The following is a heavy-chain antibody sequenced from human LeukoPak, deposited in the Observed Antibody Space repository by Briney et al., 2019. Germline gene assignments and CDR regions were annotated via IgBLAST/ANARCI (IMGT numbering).Heavy chain of an antibody. D-gene: IGHD6-6*01. CDR3: AKDTYSSSPYYFDY. Sequence: PGGFLRLSCAASGFTFSSYAMHWVRQAPGKGLEWVAVISYDGSNKYYADSVKGRFTISRDNSKNTLFLQMNSLRAEDTAVYYCAKDTYSSSPYYFDYWGQGTLVTVSS. CDR1: GFTFSSYA. CDR2: ISYDGSNK. V-gene: IGHV3-30-3*01. J-gene: IGHJ4*02.